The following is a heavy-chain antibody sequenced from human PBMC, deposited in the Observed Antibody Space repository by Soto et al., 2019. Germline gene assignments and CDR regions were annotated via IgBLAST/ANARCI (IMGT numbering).Heavy chain of an antibody. CDR1: GGTFSSYA. CDR2: IIPIFGTA. Sequence: QVQLVQSGAEVKKPGSSVKVSCKASGGTFSSYAISWVRQAPGQGLEWMGGIIPIFGTANYAQKFQGRVTITADESTSTAYMELSSLRSEDTAVYYCARRLTTTNDFWSGQDYYYYGMDVWGQGTTVTVSS. V-gene: IGHV1-69*01. J-gene: IGHJ6*02. CDR3: ARRLTTTNDFWSGQDYYYYGMDV. D-gene: IGHD3-3*01.